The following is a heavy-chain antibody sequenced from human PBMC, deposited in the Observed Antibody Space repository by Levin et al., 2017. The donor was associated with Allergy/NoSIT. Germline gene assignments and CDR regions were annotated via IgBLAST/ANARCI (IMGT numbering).Heavy chain of an antibody. V-gene: IGHV1-69*13. CDR2: IIPIFGTA. Sequence: SVKVSCKASGGTFSSYAISWVRQAPGQGLEWMGGIIPIFGTANYAQKFQGRVTITADESTSTAYMELSSLRSEDTAVYYCARDQAAYYYDSSGYLWAFDIWGQGTMVTVSS. D-gene: IGHD3-22*01. CDR1: GGTFSSYA. J-gene: IGHJ3*02. CDR3: ARDQAAYYYDSSGYLWAFDI.